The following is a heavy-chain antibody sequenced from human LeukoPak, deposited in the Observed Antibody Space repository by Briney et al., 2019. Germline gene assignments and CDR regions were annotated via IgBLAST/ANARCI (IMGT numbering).Heavy chain of an antibody. J-gene: IGHJ2*01. CDR1: GYTFTSYY. CDR3: ARDLDTVVVTPRPYWYFDL. CDR2: INPSGGST. V-gene: IGHV1-46*01. Sequence: ASVKVSCKASGYTFTSYYMHWVRQAPGQGLEWMGIINPSGGSTSYAQKFQGRVTMTRDTSTSTVYMELSSLRSEDTAVYYCARDLDTVVVTPRPYWYFDLWGRGTLVTVSS. D-gene: IGHD2-21*02.